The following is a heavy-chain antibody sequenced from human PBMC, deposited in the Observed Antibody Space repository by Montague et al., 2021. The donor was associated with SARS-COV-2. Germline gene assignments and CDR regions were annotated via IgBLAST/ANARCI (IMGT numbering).Heavy chain of an antibody. Sequence: CAISGDSVSAHNTTWNWVTQSPSGDLEWLGRPYFRSKWYNDYAVSVKSRITINPDTSKNQFSLQLKSVTPKDTAIYFCGRVFAPAGTFDFWGQGTLVTVSS. D-gene: IGHD6-13*01. CDR3: GRVFAPAGTFDF. CDR1: GDSVSAHNTT. V-gene: IGHV6-1*01. CDR2: PYFRSKWYN. J-gene: IGHJ4*02.